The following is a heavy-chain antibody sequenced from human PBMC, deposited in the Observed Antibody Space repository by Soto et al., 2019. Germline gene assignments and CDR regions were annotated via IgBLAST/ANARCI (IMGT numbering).Heavy chain of an antibody. V-gene: IGHV4-39*01. CDR2: IYYSGST. CDR3: ARRRPPRGMDV. J-gene: IGHJ6*02. Sequence: QLQLQESGPGLVKPSETLSLTCTVSGGSISSSSYYWGWIRQPPGKGLEWIGSIYYSGSTYYNPSLKSRVTISVDTSKNQFSLKLSSVTAADTAVYYCARRRPPRGMDVWGQGTTVTVSS. CDR1: GGSISSSSYY.